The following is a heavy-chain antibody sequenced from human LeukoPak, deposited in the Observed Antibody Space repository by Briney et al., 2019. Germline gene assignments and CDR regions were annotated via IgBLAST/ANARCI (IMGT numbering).Heavy chain of an antibody. V-gene: IGHV3-30*18. CDR3: AKARSYYYGSGSYYKEIYYYYGMDV. Sequence: GGSLRLSCEASGFTFSTYGMHWVRQAPGKGLEWVIGISYDGSNKYYVDSVKGRFTISRDNSKNTLYLQMNSLRAEDTAVYYCAKARSYYYGSGSYYKEIYYYYGMDVWGQGTTVTVSS. CDR2: ISYDGSNK. D-gene: IGHD3-10*01. CDR1: GFTFSTYG. J-gene: IGHJ6*02.